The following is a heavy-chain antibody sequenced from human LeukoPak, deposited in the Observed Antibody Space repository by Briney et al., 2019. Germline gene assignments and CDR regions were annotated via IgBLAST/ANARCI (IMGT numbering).Heavy chain of an antibody. J-gene: IGHJ5*02. V-gene: IGHV3-23*01. Sequence: QTGGSLRLSCAASGFTFSSYEMNWVRQAPGKGLEWVSAISGSGGSTYYADSVKGRFTISRDNSKNTLYLQMNSLRAEDTAVYYCAKDQYITMVRGANWFDPWGQGTLVTVSS. CDR3: AKDQYITMVRGANWFDP. D-gene: IGHD3-10*01. CDR1: GFTFSSYE. CDR2: ISGSGGST.